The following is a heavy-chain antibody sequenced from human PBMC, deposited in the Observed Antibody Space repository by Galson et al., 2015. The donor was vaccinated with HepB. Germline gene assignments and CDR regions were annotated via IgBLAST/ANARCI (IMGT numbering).Heavy chain of an antibody. CDR2: ISYDGSNK. Sequence: SLRLSCAASGFTFSSYGMHWVRQAPGKGLEWVAVISYDGSNKYYADSVKGRFTISRDNSKNTLYLQMNSLRAEDTAVYYCAKDRGPSGSYKRTDAFDIWGQGTMVTVSS. CDR3: AKDRGPSGSYKRTDAFDI. J-gene: IGHJ3*02. CDR1: GFTFSSYG. V-gene: IGHV3-30*18. D-gene: IGHD1-26*01.